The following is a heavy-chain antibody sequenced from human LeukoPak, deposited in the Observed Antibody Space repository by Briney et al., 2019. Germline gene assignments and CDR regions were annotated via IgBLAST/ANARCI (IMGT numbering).Heavy chain of an antibody. Sequence: SETLSLTCAVSGGSISSSYWWSWVRQTPGKGLEWIGEIYHSGSTNYNPSLKSRVTISVDTSKNQFSLKLSSVTAADTAVYYCARSMRCSSTSGYFYYYYYMDVWGKGTTVTVSS. CDR2: IYHSGST. CDR1: GGSISSSYW. J-gene: IGHJ6*03. CDR3: ARSMRCSSTSGYFYYYYYMDV. V-gene: IGHV4-4*02. D-gene: IGHD2-2*01.